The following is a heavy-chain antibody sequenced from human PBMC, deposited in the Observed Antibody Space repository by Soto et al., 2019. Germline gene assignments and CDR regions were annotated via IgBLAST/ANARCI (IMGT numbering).Heavy chain of an antibody. CDR2: ISASGGAT. D-gene: IGHD1-26*01. Sequence: GGSLRLSCVASRFTFTSYAMSWVRQAPGKGLEWVAAISASGGATIHADSVKGRLTISRDNSKNTLHLQMNSLRAEDTAVYYCAKDVEGGSLFRGAFDYWGQGTQVTVSS. CDR1: RFTFTSYA. V-gene: IGHV3-23*01. J-gene: IGHJ4*02. CDR3: AKDVEGGSLFRGAFDY.